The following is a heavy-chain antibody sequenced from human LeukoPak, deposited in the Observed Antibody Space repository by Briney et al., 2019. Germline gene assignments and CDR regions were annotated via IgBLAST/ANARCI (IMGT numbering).Heavy chain of an antibody. V-gene: IGHV1-2*02. CDR3: ARLGYCSSTSCSY. J-gene: IGHJ4*02. D-gene: IGHD2-2*01. Sequence: ASVKASCKASGYTFTGYYMHWVRQAPGQGLEWMGWINPNSGGTNYAQKFQGRVTMTRDTSISTAYMGLSRLRSDDTAVYYCARLGYCSSTSCSYWGQGTLVTVSS. CDR2: INPNSGGT. CDR1: GYTFTGYY.